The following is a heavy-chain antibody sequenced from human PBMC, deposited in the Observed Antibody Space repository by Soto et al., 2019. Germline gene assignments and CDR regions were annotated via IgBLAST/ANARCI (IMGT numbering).Heavy chain of an antibody. CDR3: ARDGGFYYGMDV. J-gene: IGHJ6*02. V-gene: IGHV4-59*01. CDR2: IYYSGST. Sequence: QVQLQESGPGLVKPSETLSLTCTVSGGSIGSYYWNWIRQPPGKGLEWIGYIYYSGSTNYNPSLKSXLTISGDTSKNQFSLKLSSVTAADTAVYYCARDGGFYYGMDVWGQGTTVTVSS. CDR1: GGSIGSYY. D-gene: IGHD3-3*01.